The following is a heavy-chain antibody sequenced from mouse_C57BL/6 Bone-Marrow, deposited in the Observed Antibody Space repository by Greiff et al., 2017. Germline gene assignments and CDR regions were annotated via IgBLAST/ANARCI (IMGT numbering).Heavy chain of an antibody. V-gene: IGHV14-4*01. CDR2: IDPENGDT. CDR3: TTIYYYGSSPLDY. J-gene: IGHJ2*01. Sequence: EVQLQQSGAELVRPGASVKLSCTASGFNIKDDYMHWVKQRPEQGLEWIGWIDPENGDTEYASKFQGKATITGDTSSNTAYLQLSSLTSEDTTVYYCTTIYYYGSSPLDYWGQGTTLTVSS. CDR1: GFNIKDDY. D-gene: IGHD1-1*01.